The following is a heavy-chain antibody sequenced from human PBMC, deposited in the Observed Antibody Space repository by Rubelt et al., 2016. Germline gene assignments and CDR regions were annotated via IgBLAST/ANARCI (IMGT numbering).Heavy chain of an antibody. J-gene: IGHJ1*01. CDR3: ARHLYASGWGGAFQH. V-gene: IGHV3-33*01. D-gene: IGHD6-19*01. CDR1: GFTFSSYA. Sequence: QVQLVESGGGVVQPGTSLRLSCAASGFTFSSYAMHGVRQAPGKGLEWVAGIWYTGRNEYYADSVKGRFTISRDNSKNTLFLQMNSLRAEDTAAYYCARHLYASGWGGAFQHWGQGTLVIVSS. CDR2: IWYTGRNE.